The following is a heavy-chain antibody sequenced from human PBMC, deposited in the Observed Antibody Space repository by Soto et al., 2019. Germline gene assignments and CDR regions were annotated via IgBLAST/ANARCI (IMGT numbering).Heavy chain of an antibody. V-gene: IGHV1-58*01. CDR3: ARDSVAGTMLDY. D-gene: IGHD6-19*01. CDR2: IVVGSGNT. CDR1: GFTFTSSA. J-gene: IGHJ4*02. Sequence: SVKVSCKASGFTFTSSAVQWVRQARGQRLEWIGWIVVGSGNTNYAQKFQERVTITTDMSTSTAYMELRSLRSDDTAVYYCARDSVAGTMLDYWGQGTLVTVSS.